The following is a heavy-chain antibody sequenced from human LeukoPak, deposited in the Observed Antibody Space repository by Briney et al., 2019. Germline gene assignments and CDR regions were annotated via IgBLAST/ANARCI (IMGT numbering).Heavy chain of an antibody. V-gene: IGHV6-1*01. CDR1: GDSVSSNSAA. CDR3: ARGIAAAGHPFWYYYYYMDV. J-gene: IGHJ6*03. Sequence: SQTLSLTCAISGDSVSSNSAAWNWIRQSLSRGLEWLGRTYYRSKWYNDYAVSVKSRITINPDTSKNQFSLQLNSVTPEDTAVYYCARGIAAAGHPFWYYYYYMDVWGKGTTVTISS. D-gene: IGHD6-13*01. CDR2: TYYRSKWYN.